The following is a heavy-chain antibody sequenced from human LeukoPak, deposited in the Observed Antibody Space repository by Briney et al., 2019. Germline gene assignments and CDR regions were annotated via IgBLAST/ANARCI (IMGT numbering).Heavy chain of an antibody. CDR2: INWNGGST. V-gene: IGHV3-20*04. Sequence: GGSLRLSCAASGFTFDDYGMSWVRQAPGKGLEWVSGINWNGGSTGYADSVKGRFTISRDNAKNSLYLQMNSLIAEDTALYYCARDALYYYGSGSYQDYWGQGTLVTVSS. CDR3: ARDALYYYGSGSYQDY. D-gene: IGHD3-10*01. CDR1: GFTFDDYG. J-gene: IGHJ4*02.